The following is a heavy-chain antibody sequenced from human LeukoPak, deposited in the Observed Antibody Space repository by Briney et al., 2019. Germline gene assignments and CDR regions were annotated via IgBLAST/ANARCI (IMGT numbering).Heavy chain of an antibody. CDR1: GCAVDTNY. CDR3: VRDGGLSGSYFDY. Sequence: GGSLRLSCVASGCAVDTNYMNWVRQAPGKGLEWVSVIHSGAGSTNYADSVKGRFTISRDNSKNTLYLQMNSLRAEDTGVYYCVRDGGLSGSYFDYWGQGILVTVSS. V-gene: IGHV3-53*01. J-gene: IGHJ4*02. D-gene: IGHD1-26*01. CDR2: IHSGAGST.